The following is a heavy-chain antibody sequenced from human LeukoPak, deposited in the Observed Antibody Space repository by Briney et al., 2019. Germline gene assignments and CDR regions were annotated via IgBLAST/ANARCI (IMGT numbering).Heavy chain of an antibody. J-gene: IGHJ4*02. CDR2: IYSDGIT. D-gene: IGHD4-17*01. Sequence: GGSLRLSCAASGFTVSTNYMTWVHQAPGKGLEWVSVIYSDGITYYADSVKGRFTISRDNSKNTLYLQMNSLRAEDTAVYYCARGGDYGDYATFDYWGQGTLVTVSS. CDR3: ARGGDYGDYATFDY. CDR1: GFTVSTNY. V-gene: IGHV3-53*01.